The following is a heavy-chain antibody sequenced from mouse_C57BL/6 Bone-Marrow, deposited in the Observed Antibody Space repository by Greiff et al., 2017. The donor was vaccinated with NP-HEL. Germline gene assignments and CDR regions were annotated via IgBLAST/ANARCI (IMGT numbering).Heavy chain of an antibody. Sequence: VQLQQPGAELVKPGASVKLSCKASGYTFTSYWMQWVKQRPGQGLEWFGEIDPSDSYTNYNQKFKGKATLTVDTSSSTAYMQLSSLTAEDAAVYYYAREVYGSSSAWFAYWGQGTLVTVSA. CDR1: GYTFTSYW. D-gene: IGHD1-1*01. J-gene: IGHJ3*01. V-gene: IGHV1-50*01. CDR3: AREVYGSSSAWFAY. CDR2: IDPSDSYT.